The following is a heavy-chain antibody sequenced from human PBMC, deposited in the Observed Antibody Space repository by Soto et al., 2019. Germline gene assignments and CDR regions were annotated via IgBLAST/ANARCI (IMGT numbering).Heavy chain of an antibody. D-gene: IGHD3-22*01. Sequence: PSETLSLTCTVSGGSISSYYWSWIRQPPGKGLEWIGYIYYSGSTNYNPSLKSRVTISVDTSKNQFSLKLSSVTAADTAVYYCARANYYDSSGYSIPSYYYYGMDVWGQGTTVTVSS. J-gene: IGHJ6*02. CDR3: ARANYYDSSGYSIPSYYYYGMDV. CDR1: GGSISSYY. CDR2: IYYSGST. V-gene: IGHV4-59*01.